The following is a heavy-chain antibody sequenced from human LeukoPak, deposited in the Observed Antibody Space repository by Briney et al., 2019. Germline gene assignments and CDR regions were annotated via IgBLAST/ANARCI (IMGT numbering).Heavy chain of an antibody. CDR1: GGSISSYY. CDR2: ISDIGSI. V-gene: IGHV4-59*08. CDR3: ARLGEYYDFWSGYDTSYYFDY. Sequence: SETLSLACTVSGGSISSYYWSWIRQPPGKGLEWIAYISDIGSINYNPSLKSRVTISLDTSKNQFSLKLSSVTAADTAVYYCARLGEYYDFWSGYDTSYYFDYWGQGTLVTVSS. D-gene: IGHD3-3*01. J-gene: IGHJ4*02.